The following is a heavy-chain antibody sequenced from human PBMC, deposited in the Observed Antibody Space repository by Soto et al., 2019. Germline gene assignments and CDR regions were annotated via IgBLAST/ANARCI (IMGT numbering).Heavy chain of an antibody. J-gene: IGHJ5*02. CDR1: GFTVSSNY. CDR3: AIKGRVGTLTS. CDR2: IYSGGST. Sequence: PGGSLRLSCAASGFTVSSNYMSWVRRAPGKGLEWVSVIYSGGSTYYADSMKGRFTISRDNSKNTLYLQMNSLRAEDTAVYYCAIKGRVGTLTSWGQGTLVTVSS. V-gene: IGHV3-53*01. D-gene: IGHD7-27*01.